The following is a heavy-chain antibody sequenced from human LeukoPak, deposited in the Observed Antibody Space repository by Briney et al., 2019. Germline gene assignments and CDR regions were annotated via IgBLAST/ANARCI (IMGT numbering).Heavy chain of an antibody. V-gene: IGHV1-69*13. D-gene: IGHD6-13*01. J-gene: IGHJ4*02. CDR1: GGTFSSYA. CDR3: ARAGIAAAGTLDY. Sequence: SVKVSCKASGGTFSSYAISWVRQAPGQGLEWMGGIIPIFGTASYAQKFQGRVTITADESTSTAYMELSSLRSEGTAVYYCARAGIAAAGTLDYWGQGTLVTVSS. CDR2: IIPIFGTA.